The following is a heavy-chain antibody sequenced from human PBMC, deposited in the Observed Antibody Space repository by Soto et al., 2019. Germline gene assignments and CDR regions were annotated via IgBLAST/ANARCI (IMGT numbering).Heavy chain of an antibody. CDR2: IIPILGET. D-gene: IGHD3-16*01. J-gene: IGHJ6*02. CDR1: GTIFNSYT. Sequence: QVQLVQSGAEVKKPGSWVRVSCKASGTIFNSYTIIWVRQAPGQGLEWMGRIIPILGETNSAQKFQDRVTLTADKSTNTAYMELNSLRLEDTAVYYCARGLGGRMDDWGQGTTVTVSS. CDR3: ARGLGGRMDD. V-gene: IGHV1-69*08.